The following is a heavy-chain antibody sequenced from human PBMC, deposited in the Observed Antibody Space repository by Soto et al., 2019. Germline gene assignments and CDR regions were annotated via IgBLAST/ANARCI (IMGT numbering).Heavy chain of an antibody. D-gene: IGHD3-3*01. CDR3: VMTGDLWSGYYAGSSFDY. J-gene: IGHJ4*02. V-gene: IGHV4-39*01. CDR2: IYFSGST. Sequence: SETLSLTCAVSGGSISSGGYYWNWIRQPPGKGLEWIGSIYFSGSTYHNPSLESRVTISVDASKNQFSLKLNSVTAADTAVYYCVMTGDLWSGYYAGSSFDYWGQGMLVTVSS. CDR1: GGSISSGGYY.